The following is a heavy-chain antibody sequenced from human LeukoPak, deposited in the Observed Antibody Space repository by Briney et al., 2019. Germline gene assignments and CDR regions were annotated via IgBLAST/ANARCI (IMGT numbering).Heavy chain of an antibody. J-gene: IGHJ4*02. V-gene: IGHV3-53*01. D-gene: IGHD4-17*01. CDR3: ARFRGNGDYLTGISYFDY. CDR1: GFTVSSNY. Sequence: PGGSLRLSCAASGFTVSSNYMSWVRQAPGKGLEWVSVIYSGGSTYYADSVKGRFTISRDNSKNTLYLQMNSLRAEDTAVYYCARFRGNGDYLTGISYFDYWGQGNLVTVSS. CDR2: IYSGGST.